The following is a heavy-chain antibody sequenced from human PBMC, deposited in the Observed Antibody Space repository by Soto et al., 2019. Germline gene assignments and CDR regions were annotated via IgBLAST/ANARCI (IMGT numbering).Heavy chain of an antibody. D-gene: IGHD2-15*01. CDR3: AKGYCSGGSCPFGMDV. V-gene: IGHV4-31*03. CDR1: GGSISSGGYY. CDR2: IYYSGST. J-gene: IGHJ6*02. Sequence: QVQLQESGPGLVKPSQTLSLTCTVSGGSISSGGYYWSWIRQHPGKGLEWIGYIYYSGSTYYNPSLKSRVPISVDTSKNQFSLKLSSVTAADTAVYYCAKGYCSGGSCPFGMDVWGQGTTVTVSS.